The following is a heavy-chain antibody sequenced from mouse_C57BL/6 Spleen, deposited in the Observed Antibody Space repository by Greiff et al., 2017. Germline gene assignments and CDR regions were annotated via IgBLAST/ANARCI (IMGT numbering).Heavy chain of an antibody. CDR3: AISLYGPSSYWYFDV. CDR2: INPRTGGT. V-gene: IGHV1-42*01. Sequence: EVQLQQSGPELVKPGASVKISCKASGYSFTGYYMNWVKQSPEKSLEWIGEINPRTGGTTYNQKFKAKATLTVDKSSSTAYMQLKSLTSEDSAVYYCAISLYGPSSYWYFDVWGTVTTVTVSS. CDR1: GYSFTGYY. J-gene: IGHJ1*03. D-gene: IGHD1-1*02.